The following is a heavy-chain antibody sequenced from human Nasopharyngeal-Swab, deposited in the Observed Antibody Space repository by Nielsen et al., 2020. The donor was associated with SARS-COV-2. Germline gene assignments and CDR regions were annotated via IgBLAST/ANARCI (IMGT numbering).Heavy chain of an antibody. J-gene: IGHJ3*02. D-gene: IGHD1-26*01. Sequence: GGSLRLSCAASGFSFSEYYMNWIRQAPGKGLGWISDISSSGSITHYADPMKGRFTISRDNAKKSLYLQMNSLRAEDTALYYCAKVKSGTSYDAFDIWGQGTMVTVSS. CDR1: GFSFSEYY. CDR2: ISSSGSIT. CDR3: AKVKSGTSYDAFDI. V-gene: IGHV3-11*01.